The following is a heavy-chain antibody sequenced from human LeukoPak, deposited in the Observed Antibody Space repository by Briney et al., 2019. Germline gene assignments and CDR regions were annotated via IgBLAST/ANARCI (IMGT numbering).Heavy chain of an antibody. V-gene: IGHV3-7*01. J-gene: IGHJ4*02. D-gene: IGHD5-24*01. CDR2: IKQDGSEK. CDR3: ARHLMGWLHSHPFFDY. Sequence: AGGSLRLSCAASGFTFSSYWMSWVRQAPGKGLEWVANIKQDGSEKYYVDSVKGRFTISRDNAKNSLYPQMNSLRAEDTAVYYCARHLMGWLHSHPFFDYWGQGTLVTVSS. CDR1: GFTFSSYW.